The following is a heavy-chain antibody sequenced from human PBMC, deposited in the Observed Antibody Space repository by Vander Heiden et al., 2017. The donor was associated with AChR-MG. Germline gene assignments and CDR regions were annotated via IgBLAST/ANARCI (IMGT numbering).Heavy chain of an antibody. CDR2: IGGTGIST. Sequence: DVQLLESGGGLVQPGGSLRPSCAASGFIFISSGIRWVRQAPGKGLEWVSFIGGTGISTYYGDYVKGRGTVSRDNSKSTLYLQMKSLRAEDTAVYYCAKDSREGRIGRLTAAYFDYWGQGNLVTVSS. CDR1: GFIFISSG. V-gene: IGHV3-23*01. D-gene: IGHD2-2*01. J-gene: IGHJ4*02. CDR3: AKDSREGRIGRLTAAYFDY.